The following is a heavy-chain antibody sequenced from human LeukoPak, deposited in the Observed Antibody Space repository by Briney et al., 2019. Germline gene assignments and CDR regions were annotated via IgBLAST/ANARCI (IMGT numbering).Heavy chain of an antibody. V-gene: IGHV1-3*01. CDR3: ARDVDTAMAYDY. CDR1: GYTFTSYA. CDR2: INAGNGNT. D-gene: IGHD5-18*01. Sequence: GASVKVSCKASGYTFTSYAIHWVRQAPGQRLEWMGWINAGNGNTKYSQKFQGRVTITRDTSASTAYMELSSLRSEDTAVYYCARDVDTAMAYDYWGQGTLVTVSS. J-gene: IGHJ4*02.